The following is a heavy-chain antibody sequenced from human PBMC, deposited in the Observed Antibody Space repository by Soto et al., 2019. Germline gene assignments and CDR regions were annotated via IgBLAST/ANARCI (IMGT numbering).Heavy chain of an antibody. CDR3: ARDPYHFLKVNAPIPNGKDD. J-gene: IGHJ6*02. CDR1: GYTFTTYD. V-gene: IGHV1-18*01. Sequence: QVQLVQSGAEVKKPGASVKVSCKASGYTFTTYDISWVRQAPGQGLEWMGRISTYNGNTNYPQSLQGRLTMTNDTSRTTAYMELRSRRTDEKAVYYCARDPYHFLKVNAPIPNGKDDWGQWTTVTVS. D-gene: IGHD2-21*01. CDR2: ISTYNGNT.